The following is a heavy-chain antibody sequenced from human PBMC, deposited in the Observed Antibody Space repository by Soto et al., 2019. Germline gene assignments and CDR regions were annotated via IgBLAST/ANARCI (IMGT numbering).Heavy chain of an antibody. CDR1: GYTFTSYD. CDR3: ARVISGKQQPRNPIRFDP. CDR2: MNPNSGNT. Sequence: ASVKVSCKASGYTFTSYDINWVRQATGQGLEWMGWMNPNSGNTDYAQKFQGRVTMTRNTSISTAYMELSSLRSEDTAVYYCARVISGKQQPRNPIRFDPWGQGTLVTVSS. V-gene: IGHV1-8*01. J-gene: IGHJ5*02. D-gene: IGHD6-13*01.